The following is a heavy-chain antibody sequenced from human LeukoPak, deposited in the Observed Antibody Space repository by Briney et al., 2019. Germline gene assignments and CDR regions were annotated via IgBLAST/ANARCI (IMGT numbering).Heavy chain of an antibody. Sequence: SVKVSCKASGGTFSSYAISWVRQAPGQGLEWMGGIIPIFGTANYAQKFQGRVTITADESTSTAHMELSSLRSEDTAVYYCASTPGYSGYGGAFDYWGQGTLVTVPS. CDR1: GGTFSSYA. V-gene: IGHV1-69*13. CDR2: IIPIFGTA. J-gene: IGHJ4*02. D-gene: IGHD5-12*01. CDR3: ASTPGYSGYGGAFDY.